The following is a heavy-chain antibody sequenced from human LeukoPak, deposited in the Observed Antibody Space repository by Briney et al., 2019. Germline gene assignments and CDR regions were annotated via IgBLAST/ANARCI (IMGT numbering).Heavy chain of an antibody. CDR3: ARDCGSDCSQAFDI. Sequence: GGSLRHSCAASGFTFSNYWMSWVRQAPGKGLEWVADIKQDGTQKYYVDSVEGRFTISRDNAKNSLYLQMNSLRVEDTAVYYCARDCGSDCSQAFDIWGQGTMVTVSS. J-gene: IGHJ3*02. D-gene: IGHD2-21*02. CDR1: GFTFSNYW. CDR2: IKQDGTQK. V-gene: IGHV3-7*05.